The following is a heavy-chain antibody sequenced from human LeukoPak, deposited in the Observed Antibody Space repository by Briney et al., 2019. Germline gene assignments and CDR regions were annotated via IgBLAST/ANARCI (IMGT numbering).Heavy chain of an antibody. Sequence: PGGSLRLSCAASGFTFSTYGMHWVRQAPGKGLEWVAFIRYEGSKKYYADSVKGRFTISRDNSNNTLYLQMNSLRAEDMAVYYCAKLFAMYDSGWFSVYWGQGTLVTVSS. D-gene: IGHD6-19*01. V-gene: IGHV3-30*02. CDR2: IRYEGSKK. J-gene: IGHJ4*02. CDR3: AKLFAMYDSGWFSVY. CDR1: GFTFSTYG.